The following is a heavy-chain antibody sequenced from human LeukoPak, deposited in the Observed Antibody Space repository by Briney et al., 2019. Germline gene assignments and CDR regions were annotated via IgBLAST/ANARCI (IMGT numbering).Heavy chain of an antibody. Sequence: GGSLRLSCSASGFTVSSSYMSWVRQAPGKGLEWVSVIYSGGRTYYADSVKGRFTISRDNSKNTLYLQMNSLRIEDTAVYYWARVAFRSSSYISGIDYWGQGTLVTVSS. J-gene: IGHJ4*02. CDR3: ARVAFRSSSYISGIDY. D-gene: IGHD6-6*01. V-gene: IGHV3-53*01. CDR1: GFTVSSSY. CDR2: IYSGGRT.